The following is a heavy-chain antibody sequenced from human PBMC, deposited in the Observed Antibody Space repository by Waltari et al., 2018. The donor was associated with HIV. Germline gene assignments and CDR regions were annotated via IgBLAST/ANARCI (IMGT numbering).Heavy chain of an antibody. D-gene: IGHD3-16*01. CDR3: SKGMISSSFGALDH. V-gene: IGHV3-23*01. Sequence: EVQLLESGGTLVQPGGSLSLSCTASGFTFSKYAMRWVRQAPGKGLEWVSSISPNGESTYYADSVKGRFTISRDNYKNMMFLQMNSLRADDTAIYYCSKGMISSSFGALDHWGQGTLLTVSS. CDR2: ISPNGEST. J-gene: IGHJ4*02. CDR1: GFTFSKYA.